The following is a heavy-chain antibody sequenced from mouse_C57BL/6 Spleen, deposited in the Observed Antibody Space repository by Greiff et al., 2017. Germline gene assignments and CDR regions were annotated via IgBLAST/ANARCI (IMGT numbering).Heavy chain of an antibody. CDR1: GYAFSSSW. D-gene: IGHD4-1*01. CDR2: IYPGDGDT. Sequence: QVQLQQSGPELVKPGASVKISCKASGYAFSSSWMNWVKQRPGKGLEWIGRIYPGDGDTNYNGKFKGKATLTADKSSSTAYMQLSSLTSEDSAVYFCARSWDDYWYFDVWGTGTTVTVSS. V-gene: IGHV1-82*01. CDR3: ARSWDDYWYFDV. J-gene: IGHJ1*03.